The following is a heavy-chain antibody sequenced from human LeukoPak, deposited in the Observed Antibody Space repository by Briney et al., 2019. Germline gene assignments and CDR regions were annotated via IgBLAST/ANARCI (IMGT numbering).Heavy chain of an antibody. CDR3: ARGGKCSDGKCYLIDY. J-gene: IGHJ4*02. Sequence: GVTLRLSCVASGLTFSNSAMHWVRQAPGKGLEWVAIMSFDGSHERYGDSVKGRFTLSRDNSKNTLYLQINSLRTEDTAVYYCARGGKCSDGKCYLIDYWGQGTLVTISS. V-gene: IGHV3-30*04. CDR1: GLTFSNSA. D-gene: IGHD2-15*01. CDR2: MSFDGSHE.